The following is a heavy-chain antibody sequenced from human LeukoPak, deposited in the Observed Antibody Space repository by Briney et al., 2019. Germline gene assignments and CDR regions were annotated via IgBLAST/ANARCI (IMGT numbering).Heavy chain of an antibody. CDR1: GGSISSSSYY. D-gene: IGHD3-22*01. V-gene: IGHV4-61*05. CDR2: IYYSGNT. Sequence: SETLSLTCTVSGGSISSSSYYWGWIRQPPGKRLEWIGYIYYSGNTNSNPSLKSRVTISVDTSKNQFSLNLSSVTAADTAVYYCARVRDRSLNNWFDPWGQGTLVTVSS. CDR3: ARVRDRSLNNWFDP. J-gene: IGHJ5*02.